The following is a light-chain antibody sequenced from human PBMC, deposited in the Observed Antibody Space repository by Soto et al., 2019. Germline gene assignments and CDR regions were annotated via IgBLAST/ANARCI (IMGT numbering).Light chain of an antibody. CDR3: LQYNSYPPT. Sequence: DIPMTQSPSSLSASVGDRVTITCRASQGVRNDLGWFQQTPGKAPRRLIYAASSLQSGVPSRFSASGSGTEFTLTIGSLQPEDFATYYCLQYNSYPPTFGQGTKLEIK. CDR1: QGVRND. J-gene: IGKJ2*01. CDR2: AAS. V-gene: IGKV1-17*01.